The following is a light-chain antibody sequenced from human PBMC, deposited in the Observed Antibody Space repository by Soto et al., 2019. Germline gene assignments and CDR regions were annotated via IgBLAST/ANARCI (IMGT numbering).Light chain of an antibody. CDR3: QQYDNVPLT. Sequence: DIQMTQSPSSLSASVGDRVTITCQASQDITNDLNWYQQKPGKAPKVLIYEASNLETGVPSRFSGRGSGTEFTFTISSLQPEDIATYFCQQYDNVPLTFGGGTKVEIK. CDR1: QDITND. V-gene: IGKV1-33*01. J-gene: IGKJ4*01. CDR2: EAS.